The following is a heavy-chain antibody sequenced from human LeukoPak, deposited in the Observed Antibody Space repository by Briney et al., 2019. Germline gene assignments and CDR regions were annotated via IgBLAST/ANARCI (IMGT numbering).Heavy chain of an antibody. CDR2: INYTGTT. J-gene: IGHJ5*02. V-gene: IGHV4-34*01. D-gene: IGHD3-10*01. CDR3: ARDLLLSSVFDP. CDR1: GGSFTTYY. Sequence: SETLSLTCAVYGGSFTTYYWNWIRQSPGKGLEWIGEINYTGTTNYNPSLKSPVTISVDTSKNQFSLRLNSVTAADTAVYYCARDLLLSSVFDPWGQGTLVTVSS.